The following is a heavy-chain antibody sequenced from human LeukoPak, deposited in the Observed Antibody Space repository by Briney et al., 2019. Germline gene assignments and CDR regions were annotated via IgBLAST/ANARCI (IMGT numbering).Heavy chain of an antibody. CDR1: GGTFSSYA. CDR2: TIPIFGTA. D-gene: IGHD2-21*02. V-gene: IGHV1-69*06. J-gene: IGHJ4*02. CDR3: ARDLAYCGGDCYSSAPH. Sequence: GASVKVSCKASGGTFSSYAIGWVRQAPGQGLEWMGRTIPIFGTANYAQMFQGRVTITAGKSTSTAYMELSSLRSEDTAVYYCARDLAYCGGDCYSSAPHWGQGTLVTVSS.